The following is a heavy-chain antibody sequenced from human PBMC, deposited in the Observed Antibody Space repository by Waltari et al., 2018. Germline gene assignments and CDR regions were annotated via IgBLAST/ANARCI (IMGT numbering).Heavy chain of an antibody. CDR1: GYSISSGYY. D-gene: IGHD6-6*01. Sequence: QVQLQESGPGLVKPSETLSLTCAVSGYSISSGYYWGWIRQPPGKGLEWIGSIYHSGGTYYNPSLKGRVTISVDTSKNQFSLKLSSVTAADTAVYYCARFDSSSSDYWGQGTLVTVSS. J-gene: IGHJ4*02. V-gene: IGHV4-38-2*01. CDR3: ARFDSSSSDY. CDR2: IYHSGGT.